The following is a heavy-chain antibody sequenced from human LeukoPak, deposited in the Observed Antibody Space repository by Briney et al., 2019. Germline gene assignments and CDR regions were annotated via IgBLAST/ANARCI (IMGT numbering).Heavy chain of an antibody. CDR1: GFSFSSSGVA. V-gene: IGHV2-5*01. J-gene: IGHJ1*01. D-gene: IGHD2-21*01. CDR2: ISWNDDK. Sequence: SGPTLVNPTQTLTLTCTFSGFSFSSSGVAVGWIRQSPGKALEWLAVISWNDDKSYSPSLKTRLTITKDTSKKQVVLTMTNPDPVDTATYYCVNRPMTELWWCEGCGGPNFHHWGQGTLVTVSS. CDR3: VNRPMTELWWCEGCGGPNFHH.